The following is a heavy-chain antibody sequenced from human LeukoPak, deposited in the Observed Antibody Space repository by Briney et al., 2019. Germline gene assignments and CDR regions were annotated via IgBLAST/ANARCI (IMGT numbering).Heavy chain of an antibody. V-gene: IGHV3-23*01. CDR2: ISGDGGTT. CDR3: AKESYCSSGRCFFFEN. CDR1: GFTFSSYA. J-gene: IGHJ4*02. Sequence: PGGSLRLSCAASGFTFSSYAMTWVRQAPGKGLEWVSVISGDGGTTFYADSVKGRFTISRDNSKNTLYMEMNSLRAEDTAVYYCAKESYCSSGRCFFFENWGQGTPVTVSS. D-gene: IGHD2-15*01.